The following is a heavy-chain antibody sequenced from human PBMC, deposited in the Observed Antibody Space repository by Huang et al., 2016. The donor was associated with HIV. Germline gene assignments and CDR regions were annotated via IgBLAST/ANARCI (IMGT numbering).Heavy chain of an antibody. D-gene: IGHD3-10*01. Sequence: QVQLVQSGAEVKKPGASVKVSCKASGYTFTNYEINWVRQDTGQGLEWRGWMNPNSGDTGFAQKFQGRVTLTRNTSISTADMELSSLRSEDTAVYYCARGGLLWFGELSTWGQGTLVTVSS. CDR2: MNPNSGDT. V-gene: IGHV1-8*01. CDR1: GYTFTNYE. CDR3: ARGGLLWFGELST. J-gene: IGHJ5*02.